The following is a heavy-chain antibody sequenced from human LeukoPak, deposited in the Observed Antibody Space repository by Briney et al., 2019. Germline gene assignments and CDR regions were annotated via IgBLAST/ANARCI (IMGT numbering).Heavy chain of an antibody. Sequence: SETLSLTCTVSGGSISSYYWSWIRQPPGKGLEWIGYIYYSGSTNYNPSLKSRVTISVDTSKNQFSLKLSSVTAADTAVYYCARMEGYCSSTSCYDGNWFDPWGQGTLVTVSS. V-gene: IGHV4-59*08. CDR3: ARMEGYCSSTSCYDGNWFDP. D-gene: IGHD2-2*01. J-gene: IGHJ5*02. CDR1: GGSISSYY. CDR2: IYYSGST.